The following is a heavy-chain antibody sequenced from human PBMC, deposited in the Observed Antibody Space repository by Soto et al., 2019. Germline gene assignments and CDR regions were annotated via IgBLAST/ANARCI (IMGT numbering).Heavy chain of an antibody. Sequence: QVHLVQSGAEVRKPGASVKVSCKASGYTFTDYAMHWVRQAPGQGLEWLGWLHPVSGGTRYSQTFRDRVTFTVDRAATTAYMELSSLQFGDTGTYYCAREARDGNNYYYHSWGQGTLVTVSS. J-gene: IGHJ4*02. D-gene: IGHD3-22*01. CDR1: GYTFTDYA. CDR3: AREARDGNNYYYHS. V-gene: IGHV1-3*01. CDR2: LHPVSGGT.